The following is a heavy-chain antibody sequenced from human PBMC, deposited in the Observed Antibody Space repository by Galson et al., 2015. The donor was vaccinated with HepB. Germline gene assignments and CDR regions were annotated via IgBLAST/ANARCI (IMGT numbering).Heavy chain of an antibody. V-gene: IGHV4-34*01. D-gene: IGHD3-10*01. CDR2: INHSGST. CDR1: GGSFSGYY. CDR3: ARARYYGSGSSSDY. J-gene: IGHJ4*02. Sequence: ETLSLTCAVYGGSFSGYYWSWIRQPPGKGLEWIGEINHSGSTNYNPSLKSRVTISVDTSKNQFSLKLSSVTAADTAVYYCARARYYGSGSSSDYWGQGTLVTVSS.